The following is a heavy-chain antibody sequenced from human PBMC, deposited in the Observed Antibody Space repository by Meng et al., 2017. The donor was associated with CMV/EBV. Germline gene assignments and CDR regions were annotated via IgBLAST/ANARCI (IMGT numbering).Heavy chain of an antibody. D-gene: IGHD2-15*01. CDR1: GFTFSDYY. V-gene: IGHV3-11*04. J-gene: IGHJ6*02. Sequence: GESLKISCAASGFTFSDYYMSWIRQAPGKGLEWVSYISSSGSTIYYADSVKGRFTISRDNAKNSLYLQMNSLRAEDTAVYYCARGLSVVVVAATEGSYGMDVWGQGTTVTVSS. CDR2: ISSSGSTI. CDR3: ARGLSVVVVAATEGSYGMDV.